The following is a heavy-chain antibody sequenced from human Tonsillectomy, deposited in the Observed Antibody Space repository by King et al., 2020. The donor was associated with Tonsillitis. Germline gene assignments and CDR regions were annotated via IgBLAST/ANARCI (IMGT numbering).Heavy chain of an antibody. CDR3: ARTYYYDRSGYYFGY. CDR1: GYTFTSSY. V-gene: IGHV1-46*01. CDR2: INPSGGST. Sequence: QLVQSGAEVKKPGASVKVSCKASGYTFTSSYVHWVRQAPGQGLEWMGLINPSGGSTSYAQKFQGRVIMTRDTSTSTVYMELSSLRSEDTAVYYCARTYYYDRSGYYFGYWGQGTLVTVSS. D-gene: IGHD3-22*01. J-gene: IGHJ4*02.